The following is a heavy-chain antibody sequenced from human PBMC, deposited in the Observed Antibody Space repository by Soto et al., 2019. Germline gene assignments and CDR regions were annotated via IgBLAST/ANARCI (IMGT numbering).Heavy chain of an antibody. V-gene: IGHV1-2*02. Sequence: QVQLVQSGAEVKKPGASVKVSGKASGCTFTGYYMHWVRQAPGQGLEWMGWINPNSGGTNYAQKSQGRVTMTRDTSISTAYMELSRLRSDDTAVYYCASASRGGYCSGGSCYQNWFDPWGQGTLVTVSS. CDR2: INPNSGGT. CDR3: ASASRGGYCSGGSCYQNWFDP. J-gene: IGHJ5*02. CDR1: GCTFTGYY. D-gene: IGHD2-15*01.